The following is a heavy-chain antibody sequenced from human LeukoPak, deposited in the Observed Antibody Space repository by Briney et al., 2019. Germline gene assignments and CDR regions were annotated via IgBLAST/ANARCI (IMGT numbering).Heavy chain of an antibody. CDR3: ARVRREWELDYYYYMDV. CDR2: IYYSGST. Sequence: SETLSLTCTVSGGSISSSSYYWGWIRQPPGKGLEWIGSIYYSGSTYYNPSLKSRVTISVDTSKNQFSLKLSSVTAADTAVYYCARVRREWELDYYYYMDVWGKGTTVTVSS. CDR1: GGSISSSSYY. D-gene: IGHD1-26*01. V-gene: IGHV4-39*07. J-gene: IGHJ6*03.